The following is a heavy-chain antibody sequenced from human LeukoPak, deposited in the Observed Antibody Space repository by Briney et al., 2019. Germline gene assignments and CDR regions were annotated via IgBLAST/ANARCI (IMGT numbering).Heavy chain of an antibody. Sequence: PGGSLRLSCAASGFTFSSYSMNWVRQAPGKGLEWVSSISSSSSYIYYADSVEGRFTISRDNAKNSLYLQMNSLRAEDTAVYYCARDFSSSLDYWGQGTLVTVSS. J-gene: IGHJ4*02. CDR1: GFTFSSYS. CDR3: ARDFSSSLDY. CDR2: ISSSSSYI. D-gene: IGHD6-13*01. V-gene: IGHV3-21*01.